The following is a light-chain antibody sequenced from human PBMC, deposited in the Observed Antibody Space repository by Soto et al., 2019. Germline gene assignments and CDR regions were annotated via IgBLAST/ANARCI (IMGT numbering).Light chain of an antibody. Sequence: QSVLTQSPSDSASLGASVKLTCTLSSGHSSYAIAWHQQQTEKGPRYLMKLNSDGSHSKGDGIPDRFSGSSSGAERYLTISSLQSEDEADYYCQTWGTGPAVFGGGTQLTVL. CDR2: LNSDGSH. J-gene: IGLJ7*01. CDR3: QTWGTGPAV. CDR1: SGHSSYA. V-gene: IGLV4-69*01.